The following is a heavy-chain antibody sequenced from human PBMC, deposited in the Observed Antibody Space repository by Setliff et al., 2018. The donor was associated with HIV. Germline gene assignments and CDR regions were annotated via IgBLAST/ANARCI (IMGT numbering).Heavy chain of an antibody. CDR2: VYYSGIT. CDR3: ARDRRGYYYGSGSCYMDV. V-gene: IGHV4-39*02. Sequence: SETLSLTCSVSGGSTSSSSYYWAWVRQPPGKGPEWIGSVYYSGITDYNPSLKSRVTISGDTSKNQFSLKLSSVTAADTAVYYCARDRRGYYYGSGSCYMDVWGTGTTVTVSS. CDR1: GGSTSSSSYY. J-gene: IGHJ6*03. D-gene: IGHD3-10*01.